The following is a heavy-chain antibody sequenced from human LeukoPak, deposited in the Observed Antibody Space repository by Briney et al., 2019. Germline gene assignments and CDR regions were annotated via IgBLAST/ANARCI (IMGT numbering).Heavy chain of an antibody. CDR3: ARDPSPRTSYYYYYMDV. J-gene: IGHJ6*03. CDR1: GFTFSKYW. Sequence: GGSLRLSCAVSGFTFSKYWMNWVRQAPGKGLEWVSSISISSFYIYYADSVKGRFTISRDNTKKLLYLQMNGLRAEDTAVYYCARDPSPRTSYYYYYMDVWGKGTTVTVSS. CDR2: ISISSFYI. D-gene: IGHD2-2*01. V-gene: IGHV3-21*01.